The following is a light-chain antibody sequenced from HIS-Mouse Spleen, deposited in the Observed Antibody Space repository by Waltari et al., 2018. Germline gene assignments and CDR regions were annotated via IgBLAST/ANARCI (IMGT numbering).Light chain of an antibody. CDR1: SSDVGSYNL. J-gene: IGLJ3*02. V-gene: IGLV2-23*01. CDR2: EGS. CDR3: CSYAGSSTWV. Sequence: QSALTQPASVSGSPGQSITISCTGTSSDVGSYNLVSWYQQNPGKAPKLMIYEGSKGHSGVSNRFAGSKSGNTASLTISGLQAEDEADYYCCSYAGSSTWVFGGGTKLTVL.